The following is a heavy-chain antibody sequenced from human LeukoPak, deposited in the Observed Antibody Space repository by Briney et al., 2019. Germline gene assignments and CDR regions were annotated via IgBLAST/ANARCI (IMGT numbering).Heavy chain of an antibody. Sequence: GASVKVSCKASGYTFTGYYMHWVRQAPGQGLEWMGWINPSSGGTNYAQKFQGRVTMTRDTSISTAYMELSRLRSDDTAVYYCARMRDDTVTYGETFDYWGQGTLVTVSS. J-gene: IGHJ4*02. CDR3: ARMRDDTVTYGETFDY. D-gene: IGHD4-11*01. CDR1: GYTFTGYY. V-gene: IGHV1-2*02. CDR2: INPSSGGT.